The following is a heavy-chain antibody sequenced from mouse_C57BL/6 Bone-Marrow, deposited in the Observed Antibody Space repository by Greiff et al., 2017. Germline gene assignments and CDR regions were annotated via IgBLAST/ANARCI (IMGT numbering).Heavy chain of an antibody. CDR1: GYTFTSYT. D-gene: IGHD1-1*01. V-gene: IGHV1-4*01. CDR2: INPSSGYT. CDR3: ARSTTVPFDY. J-gene: IGHJ2*01. Sequence: VMLVESGAELARPGASVKMSCKASGYTFTSYTMHWVKPRPGQGLEWIGYINPSSGYTKYNQKFKDKATLTADKSSSTAYMQLSSLTSEDSAVYYCARSTTVPFDYWGQGTTLTVSS.